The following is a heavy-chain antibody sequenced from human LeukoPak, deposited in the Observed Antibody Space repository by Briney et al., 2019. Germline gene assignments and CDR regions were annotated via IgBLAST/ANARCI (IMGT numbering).Heavy chain of an antibody. Sequence: SETLSLTCTVSGVSISSGSYYWSWIRQPAGKGLEWIGRIYTSGSTNYSPSLKSRVTISVDTSKNQFSLKLSSVTAADTAVYYCARLKYQPYYYYMDVWGKGTTVTVSS. D-gene: IGHD2-2*01. CDR1: GVSISSGSYY. CDR3: ARLKYQPYYYYMDV. V-gene: IGHV4-61*02. CDR2: IYTSGST. J-gene: IGHJ6*03.